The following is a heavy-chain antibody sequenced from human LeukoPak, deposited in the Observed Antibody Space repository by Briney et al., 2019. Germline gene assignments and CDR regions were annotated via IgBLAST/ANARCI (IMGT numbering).Heavy chain of an antibody. CDR1: GFTFSSYG. J-gene: IGHJ4*02. Sequence: TGGSLRLSCAASGFTFSSYGMHWVRQAPGKGLEWVAFIRFDGSDKYYADSVKGRFTISRDNSKNTLYLQMNSLRPEDTAVYYCAKVSVNCWGQGTLVTVSS. CDR3: AKVSVNC. V-gene: IGHV3-30*02. D-gene: IGHD5/OR15-5a*01. CDR2: IRFDGSDK.